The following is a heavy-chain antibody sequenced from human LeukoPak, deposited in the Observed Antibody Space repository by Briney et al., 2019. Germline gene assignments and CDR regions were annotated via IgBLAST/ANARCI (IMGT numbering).Heavy chain of an antibody. CDR3: VRSLIAAGDC. Sequence: SETLSLTCAVYGGSFSGYYWSWIRQPPGKGLEWIGEINHSGSTNYNPSLKSRVTISVDTSKNQFSLKLSSVTAADTAVYYCVRSLIAAGDCWGQGTLVTVSS. J-gene: IGHJ4*02. CDR1: GGSFSGYY. D-gene: IGHD2/OR15-2a*01. CDR2: INHSGST. V-gene: IGHV4-34*01.